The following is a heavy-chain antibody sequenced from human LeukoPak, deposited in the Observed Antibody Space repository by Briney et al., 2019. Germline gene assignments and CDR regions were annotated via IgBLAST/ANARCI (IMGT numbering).Heavy chain of an antibody. Sequence: GGSLRLSCAASGFTFSSYWMHWVRQAPGKGPVWVSRINSDGSSTSYADSVKGRFTISRDNAKNTLYLQMNSLRAEDTAVYYCARARYCSSTSCPEGIDYWGQGTLVTVSS. D-gene: IGHD2-2*01. CDR3: ARARYCSSTSCPEGIDY. V-gene: IGHV3-74*01. J-gene: IGHJ4*02. CDR2: INSDGSST. CDR1: GFTFSSYW.